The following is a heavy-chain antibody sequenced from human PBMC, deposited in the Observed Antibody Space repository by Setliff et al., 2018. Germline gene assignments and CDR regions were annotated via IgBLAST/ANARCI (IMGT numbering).Heavy chain of an antibody. V-gene: IGHV4-4*08. J-gene: IGHJ4*02. CDR2: ISSGGST. D-gene: IGHD3-22*01. Sequence: SETLSLTCSVAGGSMSNYFWSWVRRPPGKGLEWIGFISSGGSTIYSPSLKSRVTVSVDTSKNQFSLRLTSVTAADTAIYYCARNPASGAYYSSRPFHFDYWGQGALVTVSS. CDR3: ARNPASGAYYSSRPFHFDY. CDR1: GGSMSNYF.